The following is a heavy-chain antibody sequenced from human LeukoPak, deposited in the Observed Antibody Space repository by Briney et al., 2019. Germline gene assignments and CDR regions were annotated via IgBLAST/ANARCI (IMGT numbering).Heavy chain of an antibody. CDR3: ARGRGYDPVVFYFDY. CDR1: GGSISSSSYY. J-gene: IGHJ4*02. V-gene: IGHV4-39*01. Sequence: SETLSLTCTVSGGSISSSSYYWGWIRQPPGKGLEWIGSIHYSGSTYYNPSLKSRVTISVDTSKNQFSLKLSSVTAADTAVYYCARGRGYDPVVFYFDYWGQGNLVTVSS. D-gene: IGHD5-12*01. CDR2: IHYSGST.